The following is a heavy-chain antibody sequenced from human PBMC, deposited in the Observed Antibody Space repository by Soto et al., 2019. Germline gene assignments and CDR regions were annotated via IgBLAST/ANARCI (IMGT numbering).Heavy chain of an antibody. J-gene: IGHJ3*02. CDR3: ASYRADPLAAADTHDAFDI. CDR1: GGSISSSSYY. D-gene: IGHD6-13*01. Sequence: PSETLSLTCTVSGGSISSSSYYWGWIRQPPGKGLEWIGSIYYSGSTYYNTSLKSRVTISVDTSKNQFSLKLSSVTAADTAVYYCASYRADPLAAADTHDAFDIWGQGTMVTVSS. CDR2: IYYSGST. V-gene: IGHV4-39*01.